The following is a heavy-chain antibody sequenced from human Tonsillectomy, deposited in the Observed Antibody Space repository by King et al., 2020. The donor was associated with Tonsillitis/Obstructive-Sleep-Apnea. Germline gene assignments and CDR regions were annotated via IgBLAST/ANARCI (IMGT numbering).Heavy chain of an antibody. CDR2: ISSNGGST. J-gene: IGHJ6*03. V-gene: IGHV3-64*01. CDR1: GFTFSSYA. CDR3: ARVADVWSATSLRYYYYMDV. Sequence: VQLVESGGGLVQPGGSLRLSCAASGFTFSSYAMHWVRQAPGKGLEYVSGISSNGGSTNYANSVKGRFIISRDNSKNTLYLQMGSLRAEDMAVYYCARVADVWSATSLRYYYYMDVWGKGTTVTVSS. D-gene: IGHD3-3*01.